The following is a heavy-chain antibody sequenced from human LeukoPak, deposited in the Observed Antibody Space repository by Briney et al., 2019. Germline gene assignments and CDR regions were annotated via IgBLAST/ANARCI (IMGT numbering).Heavy chain of an antibody. D-gene: IGHD3-10*02. CDR1: GFTFSSYS. CDR3: ARLFVRQGDFDY. CDR2: ISGSSSYI. J-gene: IGHJ4*02. V-gene: IGHV3-21*04. Sequence: TGGSLRLSCAASGFTFSSYSMNWVRQAPGKGLEWVSSISGSSSYIYYADSVKGRFTISRDNAKNSLYLQMNSLRAEDTALYYCARLFVRQGDFDYWGQGTLVTVSS.